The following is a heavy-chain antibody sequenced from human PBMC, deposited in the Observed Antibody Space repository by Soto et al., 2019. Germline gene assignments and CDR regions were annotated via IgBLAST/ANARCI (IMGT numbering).Heavy chain of an antibody. CDR2: INHSGST. J-gene: IGHJ4*02. CDR1: GGSFSGYY. D-gene: IGHD6-19*01. Sequence: SETLSLTCAVYGGSFSGYYWSWIRQPPGKGLEWIREINHSGSTNYNPSLKSRVTISVDTSKNQFSLKLSSVTAADTAVYYCARAASDLQWLVHPRLAFDYWGQGTLVTVSS. CDR3: ARAASDLQWLVHPRLAFDY. V-gene: IGHV4-34*01.